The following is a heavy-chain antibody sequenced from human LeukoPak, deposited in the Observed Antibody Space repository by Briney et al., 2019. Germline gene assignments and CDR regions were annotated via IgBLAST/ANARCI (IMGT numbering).Heavy chain of an antibody. J-gene: IGHJ4*02. D-gene: IGHD3-10*01. CDR2: IYYSGST. CDR3: ARGGAIDY. Sequence: PSETLSLTCTVSGGSISSSSYYWGWIRQPPGKGLEWIGSIYYSGSTYYNPSLKSRVTISVDTSKNQFSLKLSSVTAADTAVYYCARGGAIDYWGQGTLVTVSS. V-gene: IGHV4-39*07. CDR1: GGSISSSSYY.